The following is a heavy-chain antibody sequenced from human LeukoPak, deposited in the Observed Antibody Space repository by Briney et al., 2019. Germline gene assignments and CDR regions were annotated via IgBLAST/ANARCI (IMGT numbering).Heavy chain of an antibody. CDR3: ITGFWDSSGFYHGDDAFDV. J-gene: IGHJ3*01. CDR1: GLTVTNAW. CDR2: ITSKSSVDIR. Sequence: GGSLTLSCVASGLTVTNAWMTWVRQAPGEGLEWVGRITSKSSVDIRVYATPVQGRFTISRDDSKNTVYVQMNSLETEDTAVYYCITGFWDSSGFYHGDDAFDVWGQGTLVAVSS. V-gene: IGHV3-15*01. D-gene: IGHD3-22*01.